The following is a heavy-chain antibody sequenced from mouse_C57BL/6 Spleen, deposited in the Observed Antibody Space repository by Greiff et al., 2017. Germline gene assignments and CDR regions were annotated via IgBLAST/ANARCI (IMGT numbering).Heavy chain of an antibody. J-gene: IGHJ2*01. CDR3: ARVTYNSNYVHYLDY. D-gene: IGHD2-5*01. V-gene: IGHV5-16*01. CDR2: INYDGSST. CDR1: GFTFSDYY. Sequence: EVKLMESEGGLVQPGSSMKLSCTASGFTFSDYYMAWVRQVPEKGLEWVANINYDGSSTYYLDSLKSRFIISSDNAKNILYLQMSSLKSEDTATYYCARVTYNSNYVHYLDYWGQGTTLTVSS.